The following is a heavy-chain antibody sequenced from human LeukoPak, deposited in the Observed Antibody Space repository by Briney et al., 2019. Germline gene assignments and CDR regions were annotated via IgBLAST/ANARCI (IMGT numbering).Heavy chain of an antibody. CDR1: GYSFTSYW. Sequence: GESLKISCKGSGYSFTSYWISWARRMPGKGLGWMGRIEPSDSYTNYSPSFQGHVTISADKSIRTASLQWSSLKASDTAMYYCASHPEVGSGLFDYWGQGTLVTVSS. J-gene: IGHJ4*02. CDR2: IEPSDSYT. D-gene: IGHD3-10*01. CDR3: ASHPEVGSGLFDY. V-gene: IGHV5-10-1*01.